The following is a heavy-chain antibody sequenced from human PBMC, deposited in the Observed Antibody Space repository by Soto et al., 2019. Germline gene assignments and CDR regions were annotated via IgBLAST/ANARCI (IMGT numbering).Heavy chain of an antibody. CDR3: ARDTDGLHY. CDR2: INSDGSST. CDR1: GFTFNSYW. J-gene: IGHJ4*02. Sequence: GGSLRLSCEASGFTFNSYWMHWVRQAPGKGLVWVSRINSDGSSTSYADSVKGRFTVSRDNPKNTLYLQMNSLRAEDTAVYYCARDTDGLHYWGQGTLVTVSS. V-gene: IGHV3-74*01.